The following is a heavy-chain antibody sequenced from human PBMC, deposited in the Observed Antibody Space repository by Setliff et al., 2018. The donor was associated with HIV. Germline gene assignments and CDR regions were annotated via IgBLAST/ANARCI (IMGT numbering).Heavy chain of an antibody. J-gene: IGHJ3*02. CDR3: ARHGHFYDSSSSDAFDI. V-gene: IGHV4-59*08. CDR2: VSYSGST. Sequence: SCNVSGGSISTYYWSWIRQPPGKGLEWLGYVSYSGSTNFNPSLESRLAMSVDMSKNHFSLKLRSVTAADTAVYYCARHGHFYDSSSSDAFDIWGHGTMVTV. CDR1: GGSISTYY. D-gene: IGHD3-22*01.